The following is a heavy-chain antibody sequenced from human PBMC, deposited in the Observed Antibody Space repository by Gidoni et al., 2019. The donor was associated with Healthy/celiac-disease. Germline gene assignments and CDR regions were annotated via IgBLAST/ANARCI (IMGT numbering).Heavy chain of an antibody. D-gene: IGHD1-26*01. CDR3: ASGRWERPPYFDY. V-gene: IGHV4-59*01. CDR2: IYDSGST. Sequence: QVHLQESGPGLVKPSETLSLTCTVSGCSICSYYWSWIRQHPGKGLEWIGYIYDSGSTNYNPSLKSRVTISVDTSKNQFSLKLSAVTAADTAVYYCASGRWERPPYFDYWGQGTLVTVSS. CDR1: GCSICSYY. J-gene: IGHJ4*02.